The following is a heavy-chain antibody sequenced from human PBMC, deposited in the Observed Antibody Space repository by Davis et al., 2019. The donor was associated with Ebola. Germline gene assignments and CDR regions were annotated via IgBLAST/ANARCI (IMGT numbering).Heavy chain of an antibody. V-gene: IGHV3-43*02. J-gene: IGHJ4*02. CDR3: AKEIDCGGDCSSNF. Sequence: GESRKISCAASGFTFHNDAMHWVRQAPGKGLEWVSLISGNGDSTFYADAVKGRFTISRDNSKNSLYLQMNSLRTEDTAVYYCAKEIDCGGDCSSNFWGQGTLVTVSS. D-gene: IGHD2-21*02. CDR1: GFTFHNDA. CDR2: ISGNGDST.